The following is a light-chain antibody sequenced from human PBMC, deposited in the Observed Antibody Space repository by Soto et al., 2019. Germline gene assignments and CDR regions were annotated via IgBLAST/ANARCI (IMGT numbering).Light chain of an antibody. J-gene: IGLJ1*01. CDR2: EVN. Sequence: QSVRTQPASVSGSPGQSITISCTGTSSDVGAYNYVSWYQQHPGKAPKLMIYEVNYRPSGVSNRFSGSKSGITASLTISGLQAEDEADYYCSSYASTSTAVFGSGTKVTVL. CDR3: SSYASTSTAV. CDR1: SSDVGAYNY. V-gene: IGLV2-14*01.